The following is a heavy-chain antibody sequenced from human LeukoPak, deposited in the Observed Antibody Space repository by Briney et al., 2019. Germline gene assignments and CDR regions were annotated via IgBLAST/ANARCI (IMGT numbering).Heavy chain of an antibody. CDR1: GFTFSTYW. V-gene: IGHV3-74*01. CDR2: INSDGTMT. CDR3: AIEPRDGYNLGY. D-gene: IGHD5-24*01. J-gene: IGHJ4*02. Sequence: GGSLRLSCAASGFTFSTYWMHWVRQAPGQGLVWVSRINSDGTMTNYADSVKGRFTISRDNAKNTLYLQMNSLRAEDTAVYYCAIEPRDGYNLGYWGQGTQVTVSS.